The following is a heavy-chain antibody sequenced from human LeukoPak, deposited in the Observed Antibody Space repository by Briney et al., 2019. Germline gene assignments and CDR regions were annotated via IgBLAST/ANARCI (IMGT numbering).Heavy chain of an antibody. CDR1: GFTFSDYY. CDR3: ARERRGTIRGINYYYMDV. J-gene: IGHJ6*03. Sequence: PGGSLRLSCAASGFTFSDYYMSWIRQAPGKGLEWVSYISSSGSTIYYADSVKGRFTISRDNAKNSLYLQMNSLRAEDTAVYYCARERRGTIRGINYYYMDVWGKGTTVTVSS. V-gene: IGHV3-11*04. D-gene: IGHD1-1*01. CDR2: ISSSGSTI.